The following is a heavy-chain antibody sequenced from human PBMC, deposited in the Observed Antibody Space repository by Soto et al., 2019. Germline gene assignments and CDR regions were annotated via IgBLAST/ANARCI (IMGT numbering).Heavy chain of an antibody. CDR3: ARRYGASFDY. V-gene: IGHV4-61*08. J-gene: IGHJ4*02. D-gene: IGHD4-17*01. CDR2: IYYRGSP. Sequence: SSDTLSLTCAFSGGSISSGGYSWSGIRQTPGKGMEWIGYIYYRGSPNYNPSLKSRVTISVDTSKNQFSLKLSSVTAADTAVYYCARRYGASFDYWGQGTLVTVSS. CDR1: GGSISSGGYS.